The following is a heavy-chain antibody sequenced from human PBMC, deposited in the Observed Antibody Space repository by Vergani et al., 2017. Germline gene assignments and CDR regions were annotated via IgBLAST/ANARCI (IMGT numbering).Heavy chain of an antibody. Sequence: QVQLVQSGAEVKKPGASVKVSCKASGGTFSSYAISWVRQAPGQGLEWMGRIIPILGIANYAQKFQGRVTITAAKSTSTAYMELSSLRCEDAAVYYWAGYLISVATASYYYYGMDVWGQGTTVTVSS. D-gene: IGHD5-18*01. CDR1: GGTFSSYA. J-gene: IGHJ6*02. CDR2: IIPILGIA. CDR3: AGYLISVATASYYYYGMDV. V-gene: IGHV1-69*04.